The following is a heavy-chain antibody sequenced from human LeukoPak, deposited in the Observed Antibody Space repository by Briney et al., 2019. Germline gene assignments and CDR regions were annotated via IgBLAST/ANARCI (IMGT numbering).Heavy chain of an antibody. J-gene: IGHJ3*02. CDR3: TAPYQRGLDAFDI. D-gene: IGHD3/OR15-3a*01. CDR2: ISRGGAYT. CDR1: GFTFGTYD. V-gene: IGHV3-23*01. Sequence: GGSLRLSCAASGFTFGTYDMYWIRQAPGKGLECVSSISRGGAYTYYADSVKGRFTISRDDSRNTLYLQMNSLKTEDTAVYYCTAPYQRGLDAFDIWGQGTMVTVSS.